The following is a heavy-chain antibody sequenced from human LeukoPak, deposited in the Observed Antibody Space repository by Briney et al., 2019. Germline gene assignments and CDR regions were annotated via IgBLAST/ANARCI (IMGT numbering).Heavy chain of an antibody. D-gene: IGHD3-22*01. J-gene: IGHJ4*02. CDR2: ISYDGNNE. Sequence: GGSLRLSCAASGFTFSSYGIHWVRQAPGKGLEWVAVISYDGNNEYYADSVKGRFTISRDNSKNTLYLQMNSLRAEDTAAYYCARGATMIVVVPPGAFWGQGTLVTVSS. CDR3: ARGATMIVVVPPGAF. CDR1: GFTFSSYG. V-gene: IGHV3-30*03.